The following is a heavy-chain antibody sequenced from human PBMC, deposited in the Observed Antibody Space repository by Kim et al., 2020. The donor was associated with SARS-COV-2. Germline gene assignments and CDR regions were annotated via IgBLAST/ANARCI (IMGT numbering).Heavy chain of an antibody. V-gene: IGHV4-59*13. CDR1: GGSITSNF. CDR3: ARDDVTLDAFDL. CDR2: IYHTGST. D-gene: IGHD2-21*02. J-gene: IGHJ3*01. Sequence: SETLSLTCTVSGGSITSNFWNWIRQPPGKGLEWIGYIYHTGSTNYNPSLESRVTMSIDTSKSHFSLELTSVTAADTAVYYCARDDVTLDAFDLWGQGTMV.